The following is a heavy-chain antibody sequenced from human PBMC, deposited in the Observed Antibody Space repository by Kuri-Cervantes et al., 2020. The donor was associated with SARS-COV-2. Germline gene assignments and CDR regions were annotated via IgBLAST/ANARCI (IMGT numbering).Heavy chain of an antibody. CDR3: AAWHYYGSGSYDHGMDA. Sequence: GESLKISCAASGFTFSSYAMSWVRQAPGKGLEWVSAISGSGGSTYYADSVKGRFTISRDNSKNTLYLQMNSLRAEDTAVYYCAAWHYYGSGSYDHGMDAWGQGTTVTVSS. CDR2: ISGSGGST. D-gene: IGHD3-10*01. J-gene: IGHJ6*02. CDR1: GFTFSSYA. V-gene: IGHV3-23*01.